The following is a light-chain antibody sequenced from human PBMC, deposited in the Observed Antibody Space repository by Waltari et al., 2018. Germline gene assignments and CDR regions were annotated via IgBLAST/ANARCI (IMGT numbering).Light chain of an antibody. V-gene: IGKV2-28*01. CDR3: MEALQSVT. CDR1: QSLLHSNGYNY. Sequence: DIGITQSPLSLPVTPGEPASISCRSSQSLLHSNGYNYLDWYLQKRGQSRQILIYLGSTRASGVPDRFSGSGSGTDFTLKISRVEAEDAGVYYCMEALQSVTFGQGTRLEIK. J-gene: IGKJ5*01. CDR2: LGS.